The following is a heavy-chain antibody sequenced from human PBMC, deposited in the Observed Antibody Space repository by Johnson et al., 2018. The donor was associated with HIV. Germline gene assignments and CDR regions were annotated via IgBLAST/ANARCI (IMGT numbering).Heavy chain of an antibody. D-gene: IGHD3-10*01. CDR1: GFTFDDYA. CDR3: ARDFVSFGECTAFDV. J-gene: IGHJ3*01. CDR2: INWNGGSI. V-gene: IGHV3-9*01. Sequence: VQLVESGGGLVQPGRSLRLSCAASGFTFDDYAMHWVRQAPGKGLEWVSGINWNGGSIGYADSVKGRFTMSRDSAKNSLYLQMNSLRAEDTALYYCARDFVSFGECTAFDVWGQGTMVTVSS.